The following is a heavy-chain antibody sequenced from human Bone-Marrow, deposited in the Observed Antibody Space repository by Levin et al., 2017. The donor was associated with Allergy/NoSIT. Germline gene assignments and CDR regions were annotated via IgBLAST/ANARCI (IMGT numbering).Heavy chain of an antibody. CDR3: VKGGTWTFDS. Sequence: GGSLRLSCVASGFSFTTSWMHWVRQLPGMGLEWVASVNPDGSEEYYLDSGKGRFTISRDNANIALYLQMNTLRAEDTAVYYCVKGGTWTFDSWGQGALVTVSS. V-gene: IGHV3-7*01. CDR2: VNPDGSEE. D-gene: IGHD3/OR15-3a*01. J-gene: IGHJ4*02. CDR1: GFSFTTSW.